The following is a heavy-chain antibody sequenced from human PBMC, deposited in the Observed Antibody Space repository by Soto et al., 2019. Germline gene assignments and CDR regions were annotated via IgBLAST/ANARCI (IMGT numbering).Heavy chain of an antibody. CDR1: GLTFSDYA. V-gene: IGHV3-23*01. D-gene: IGHD1-1*01. CDR3: AKYPGTMTHYYFDS. CDR2: ISDSGGST. J-gene: IGHJ4*02. Sequence: EVQLLESGGGLVQPGGSLRLSCAASGLTFSDYAMSWVRQAPGKGLEWVSAISDSGGSTYYADSVKGRFTISRDNSKNTLYLQMNSLRAEDTAVYFCAKYPGTMTHYYFDSWGQGTLVTVSS.